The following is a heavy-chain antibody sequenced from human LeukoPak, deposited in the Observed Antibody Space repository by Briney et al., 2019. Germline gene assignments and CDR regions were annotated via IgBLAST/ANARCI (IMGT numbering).Heavy chain of an antibody. D-gene: IGHD3-3*01. CDR1: GFTFSRYP. V-gene: IGHV3-64D*09. J-gene: IGHJ4*02. Sequence: GGSVRLSCSASGFTFSRYPMHWVRQAPGKGLEYVSAISGNGGSTYYADSVKGRFTISRDNSKNTLYLQMSSLRTEDTAIYYCVKAQYDFWSGLDYWGQGTLVTVSS. CDR2: ISGNGGST. CDR3: VKAQYDFWSGLDY.